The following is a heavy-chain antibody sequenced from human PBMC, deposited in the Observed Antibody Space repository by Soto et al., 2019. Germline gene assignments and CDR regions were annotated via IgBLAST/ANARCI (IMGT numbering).Heavy chain of an antibody. D-gene: IGHD3-3*01. V-gene: IGHV3-30-3*01. CDR1: GFTFSSYA. CDR3: ARGYDFWSGYYYPYGMDV. Sequence: GRPLRPSCAASGFTFSSYAMHWVRQAPGKGLEWVAVISYDGSNKNYADSVKGRFTISRDNSKNTLYLQMNSLRAEDTAVYYCARGYDFWSGYYYPYGMDVWRQGTTVTVSS. CDR2: ISYDGSNK. J-gene: IGHJ6*02.